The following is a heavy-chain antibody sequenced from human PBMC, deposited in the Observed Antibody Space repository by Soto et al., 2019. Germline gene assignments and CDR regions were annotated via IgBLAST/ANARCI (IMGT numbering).Heavy chain of an antibody. Sequence: GESLKISCKGSGYSFTNYWIGWVRQMPGKGLEWMGIIYPGDSDTRCSPSFQGQVTISADKSISTAYLQWSSLKAWDTAMYYCARQASTIFGVVKDYYYYYGMDVWGQGTTVTVSS. CDR2: IYPGDSDT. CDR1: GYSFTNYW. V-gene: IGHV5-51*01. D-gene: IGHD3-3*01. J-gene: IGHJ6*02. CDR3: ARQASTIFGVVKDYYYYYGMDV.